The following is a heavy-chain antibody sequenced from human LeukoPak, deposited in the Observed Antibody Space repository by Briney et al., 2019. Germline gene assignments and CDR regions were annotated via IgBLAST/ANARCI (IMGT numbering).Heavy chain of an antibody. CDR3: ARTPPWILNYYFDY. CDR1: GGSISGYY. CDR2: IYYSGST. D-gene: IGHD1-20*01. V-gene: IGHV4-59*12. Sequence: SETLSLTCSVSGGSISGYYWSWIRQPPGKGLEWIGYIYYSGSTNYNPSLKSRVTISVDTSKNQFSLKLSSVTAADTAVYYCARTPPWILNYYFDYWGQGTLVTVSS. J-gene: IGHJ4*02.